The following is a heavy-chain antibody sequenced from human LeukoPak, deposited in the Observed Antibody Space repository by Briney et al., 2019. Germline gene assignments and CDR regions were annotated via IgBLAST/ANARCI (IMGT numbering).Heavy chain of an antibody. J-gene: IGHJ1*01. Sequence: GGSLRLSCAASGFTFSDYYMTWIRQAPGKGLEWVSHISTSGSTKSYADSVKGRFAISRDNAWKPLYLQMNSLRVEDTAMYYCATIRELYTSGPTRHCQHWGRGTLVTVSS. CDR3: ATIRELYTSGPTRHCQH. V-gene: IGHV3-11*01. CDR1: GFTFSDYY. CDR2: ISTSGSTK. D-gene: IGHD1-1*01.